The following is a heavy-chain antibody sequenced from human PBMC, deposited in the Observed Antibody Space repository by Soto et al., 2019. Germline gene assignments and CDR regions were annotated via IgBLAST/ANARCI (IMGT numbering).Heavy chain of an antibody. Sequence: QVQLVQSGSEVKKPGSSVKVSCQASGGTFSDYTMSWLRQAPGRGLEWMGGIIPMIGATNNAQKLKGRLTITADKSTGTVYTEMNSLRSDDTAVYYCVRDWSAGTLYGAFDIWGQGTEVTVSP. V-gene: IGHV1-69*06. CDR2: IIPMIGAT. CDR3: VRDWSAGTLYGAFDI. CDR1: GGTFSDYT. D-gene: IGHD3-3*01. J-gene: IGHJ3*02.